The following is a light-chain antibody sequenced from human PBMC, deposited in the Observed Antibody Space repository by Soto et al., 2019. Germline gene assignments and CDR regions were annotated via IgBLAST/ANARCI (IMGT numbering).Light chain of an antibody. V-gene: IGKV1-27*01. Sequence: DIQMTQSPSSLSASVGDRVTITCRASQGFSNYLAWYQQKPGKVPKLLIYAASTLQSGVTSRFSGSGSGTEFSLTLSSLQPEDVATYYCQKYDSAPWTFGQGTKLEIK. CDR3: QKYDSAPWT. CDR2: AAS. CDR1: QGFSNY. J-gene: IGKJ1*01.